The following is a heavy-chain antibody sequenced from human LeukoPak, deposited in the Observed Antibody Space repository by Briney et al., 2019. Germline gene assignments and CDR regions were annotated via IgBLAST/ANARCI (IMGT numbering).Heavy chain of an antibody. V-gene: IGHV6-1*01. CDR1: GDSVSSKSVA. J-gene: IGHJ4*02. CDR2: TYYRSRWNN. CDR3: VRWSHSSHYFDY. Sequence: TLSLTCAISGDSVSSKSVAWSWLRQSPSRGLEWLGRTYYRSRWNNEYAESVKSRITINPDTSNNQFSLQLNSVTPEDTAVYYCVRWSHSSHYFDYWGQGTLVTVSS. D-gene: IGHD6-13*01.